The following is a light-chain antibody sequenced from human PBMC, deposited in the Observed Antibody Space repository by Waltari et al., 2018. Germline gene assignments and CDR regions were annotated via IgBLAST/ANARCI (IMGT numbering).Light chain of an antibody. J-gene: IGKJ5*01. CDR3: QQRSNWPPIT. V-gene: IGKV3-11*01. Sequence: EIVLTQSPVTLSLAPGERATLSCWASQSVGSSLAWYQQKPGQAPRPLMYDASNRATGVPARLNGSGSGTDFTLTIISLQSEDSGVYYCQQRSNWPPITFGQGTRLEIK. CDR1: QSVGSS. CDR2: DAS.